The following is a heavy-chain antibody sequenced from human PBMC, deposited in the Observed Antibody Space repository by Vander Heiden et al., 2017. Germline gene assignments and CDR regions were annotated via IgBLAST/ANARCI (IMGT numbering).Heavy chain of an antibody. V-gene: IGHV3-11*01. J-gene: IGHJ3*01. CDR3: ARGRRAGNYHDGFDV. CDR2: ISSSVTTI. CDR1: RFTFSDYS. D-gene: IGHD3-10*01. Sequence: QVQLVESGGGLVNPGGSLRLSCATSRFTFSDYSMSWIRQAPGKGLEWLSYISSSVTTIYYADSVKGRLTISRDNAKNSLFLQMNSLRADDTAVYFCARGRRAGNYHDGFDVWGLGTMVPSL.